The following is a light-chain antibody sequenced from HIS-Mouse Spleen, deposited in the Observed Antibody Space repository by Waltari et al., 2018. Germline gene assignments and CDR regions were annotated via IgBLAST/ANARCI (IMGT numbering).Light chain of an antibody. CDR3: AAWDDSLSGYV. CDR2: RNN. J-gene: IGLJ1*01. Sequence: QSVLTQPPSASGTPGQRVTISCSGSSSNIVSNSVYWYQQLPGTAPKLLIYRNNQRPSGVPDRFSGSKSGTSASLAISGLRSEDEADYYCAAWDDSLSGYVFGTGTKVTVL. CDR1: SSNIVSNS. V-gene: IGLV1-47*01.